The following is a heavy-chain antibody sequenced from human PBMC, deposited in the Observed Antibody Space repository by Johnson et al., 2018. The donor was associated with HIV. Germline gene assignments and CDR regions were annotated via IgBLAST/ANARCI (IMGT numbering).Heavy chain of an antibody. Sequence: QVQLVESGGGVVQPGRSLRLSCAAFGFTFSNYGVHWVRQAPGKGLEWVAVISYDGSNKYYSDPVQGRFTISRDNSKNTLYLQMNSLRAEDTAVYYCARDGEDSTSSSGAFDSWGQVTMVTVSS. D-gene: IGHD6-6*01. CDR2: ISYDGSNK. CDR3: ARDGEDSTSSSGAFDS. CDR1: GFTFSNYG. J-gene: IGHJ3*02. V-gene: IGHV3-30*03.